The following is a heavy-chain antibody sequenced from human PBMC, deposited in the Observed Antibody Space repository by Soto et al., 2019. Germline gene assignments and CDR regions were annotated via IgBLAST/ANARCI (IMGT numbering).Heavy chain of an antibody. CDR2: IYSGGST. CDR1: GFTVSSNY. Sequence: LRLSCAASGFTVSSNYMSWVRQAPGKGLEWVSVIYSGGSTYYADSVKGRFTISRDNSKNTLYLQMNSLRAEDTAVYYCARVSLGPYNWFDPWGQGTLVTVSS. V-gene: IGHV3-53*01. D-gene: IGHD3-3*01. J-gene: IGHJ5*02. CDR3: ARVSLGPYNWFDP.